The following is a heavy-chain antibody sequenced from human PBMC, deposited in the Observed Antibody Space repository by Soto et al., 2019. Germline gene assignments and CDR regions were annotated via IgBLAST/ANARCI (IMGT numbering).Heavy chain of an antibody. CDR2: INPNSGGT. CDR1: GYTFTGYY. J-gene: IGHJ6*02. Sequence: ASVKVSCKASGYTFTGYYMHWVRQAPGQGLEWMGWINPNSGGTNYAQKFQGRVTMTRDTSISTAYMELSRLRSDDTAVYYCARXVGSSWAPTYYYYGMDVWGQGTTVTVSS. CDR3: ARXVGSSWAPTYYYYGMDV. V-gene: IGHV1-2*02. D-gene: IGHD6-13*01.